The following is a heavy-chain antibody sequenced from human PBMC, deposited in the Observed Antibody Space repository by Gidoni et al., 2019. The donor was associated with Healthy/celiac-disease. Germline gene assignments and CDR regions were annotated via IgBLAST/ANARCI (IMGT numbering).Heavy chain of an antibody. CDR1: GDRVSRNSAA. Sequence: QVQLQQSGPGLVKPSQTLSLTCAISGDRVSRNSAAWNWIRQSPSRGLEWLGRTYYRSKWYNDYAVSVKSRITINPDTSKNQFSLQLNSVTPEDTAVYYCARGGGIAAAGRGVDFDYWGQGTLVTVSS. J-gene: IGHJ4*02. D-gene: IGHD6-13*01. CDR2: TYYRSKWYN. V-gene: IGHV6-1*01. CDR3: ARGGGIAAAGRGVDFDY.